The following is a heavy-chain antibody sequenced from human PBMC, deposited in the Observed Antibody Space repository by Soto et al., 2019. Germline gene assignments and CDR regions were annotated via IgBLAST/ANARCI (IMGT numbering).Heavy chain of an antibody. CDR1: GGSISSSSYY. CDR2: IYYSGST. D-gene: IGHD6-19*01. J-gene: IGHJ6*02. Sequence: QLQLQESGPGLVKPSETLSLTCTVSGGSISSSSYYWGWIRQPPGKGLEWIGSIYYSGSTYYNPSLKSRVTISVDTSKNQFSLKLSSVTAADTAVYYCARRVNGKQWLGDYYYYGMDVWGQGTTVTVSS. V-gene: IGHV4-39*01. CDR3: ARRVNGKQWLGDYYYYGMDV.